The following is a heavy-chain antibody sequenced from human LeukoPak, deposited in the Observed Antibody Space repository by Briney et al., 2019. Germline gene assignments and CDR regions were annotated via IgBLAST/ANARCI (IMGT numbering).Heavy chain of an antibody. CDR1: GFTFRSYS. V-gene: IGHV3-30*09. D-gene: IGHD3-3*01. CDR3: ARPDYDFWSGYYEGDFAF. Sequence: PGGSLRLSCAASGFTFRSYSLHWVRQAPGKGLEWLAVISFDGGGKDYGDSVKGRFAISRDNSKNTFYLHMNDLSPEDTAVYYCARPDYDFWSGYYEGDFAFWGQGARV. CDR2: ISFDGGGK. J-gene: IGHJ3*01.